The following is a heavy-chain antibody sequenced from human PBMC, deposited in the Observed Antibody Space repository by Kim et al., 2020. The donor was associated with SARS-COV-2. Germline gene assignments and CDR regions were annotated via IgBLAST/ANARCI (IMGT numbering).Heavy chain of an antibody. J-gene: IGHJ4*02. CDR2: INPNSGGT. Sequence: ASVKVSCKASGYTFTGYYMHWVRQAPGQGLEWMGWINPNSGGTNYAQKFQGRVTMTRDTSISTAYMELSRLRSDDTAVYYCAREPYYYDSSGYYPIDYWGQGTLVTVSS. D-gene: IGHD3-22*01. V-gene: IGHV1-2*02. CDR1: GYTFTGYY. CDR3: AREPYYYDSSGYYPIDY.